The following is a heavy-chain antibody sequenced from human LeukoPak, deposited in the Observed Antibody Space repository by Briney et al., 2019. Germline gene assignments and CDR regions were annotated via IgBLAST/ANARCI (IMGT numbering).Heavy chain of an antibody. J-gene: IGHJ4*02. D-gene: IGHD5/OR15-5a*01. CDR1: GGSFSGYY. V-gene: IGHV4-34*01. Sequence: PSETLSLTCAVYGGSFSGYYWSWIRQPPGKGLEWIGEINHSGSTNYNPSLKSRVIISIDTSKNQFSLRLTSVTAADTAVYFCATLVSTRYYFDYWGQGTLVTVSS. CDR2: INHSGST. CDR3: ATLVSTRYYFDY.